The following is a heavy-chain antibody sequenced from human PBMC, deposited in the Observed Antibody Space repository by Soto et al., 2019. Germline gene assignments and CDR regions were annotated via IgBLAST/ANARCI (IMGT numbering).Heavy chain of an antibody. V-gene: IGHV3-15*01. J-gene: IGHJ6*02. CDR2: IKRKTDGGTT. D-gene: IGHD3-22*01. Sequence: PGGSLRLSCAASGFTFSNAWMSWVRQAPGKGLEWVGRIKRKTDGGTTDYAAPVKGRFTISRDDSKNTLYLQMNSLKTEDTAVYYCSSGIVGVIPDGKDVWGQGSTVTVSS. CDR1: GFTFSNAW. CDR3: SSGIVGVIPDGKDV.